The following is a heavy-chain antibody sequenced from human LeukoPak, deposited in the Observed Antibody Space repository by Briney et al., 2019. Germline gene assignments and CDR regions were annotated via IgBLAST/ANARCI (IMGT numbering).Heavy chain of an antibody. V-gene: IGHV4-61*01. Sequence: SETLSLTCTVSGGSFSSGSYYWSWIRQPPGTGLEWIGYIYYSGSTNYNPSLKSRVTISVDTSKNQFSLKLSSVTAADTAVYYCARGSGYSLVGGLVDYWGQGTLVTVSS. CDR1: GGSFSSGSYY. D-gene: IGHD5-18*01. J-gene: IGHJ4*02. CDR2: IYYSGST. CDR3: ARGSGYSLVGGLVDY.